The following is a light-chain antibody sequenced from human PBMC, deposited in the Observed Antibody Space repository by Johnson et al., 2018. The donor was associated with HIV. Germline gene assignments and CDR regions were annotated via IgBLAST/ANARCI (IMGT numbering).Light chain of an antibody. J-gene: IGLJ1*01. CDR1: NSNIGNNY. CDR2: ENN. Sequence: SVLTQPPSVSAAPGQKFTISCSGSNSNIGNNYVSWYRQLPGTAPKLLIYENNKRPTGITDRFSGSKSGTSATLGITGLQTGDEADYYCGTWDTSLRVGFFGTGTKVTVL. CDR3: GTWDTSLRVGF. V-gene: IGLV1-51*02.